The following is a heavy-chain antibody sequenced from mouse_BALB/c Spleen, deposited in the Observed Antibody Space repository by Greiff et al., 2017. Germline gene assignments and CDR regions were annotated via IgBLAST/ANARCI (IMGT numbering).Heavy chain of an antibody. J-gene: IGHJ4*01. CDR1: GYSFTGYY. Sequence: LVKTGASVKISCKASGYSFTGYYMHWVKQSHGKSLEWIGYISCYNGATSYNQKFKGKATFTVDTSSSTAYMQFNSLTSEDSAVYYCAVYDYGDYYAMDNWGQGTSVTVSS. CDR2: ISCYNGAT. V-gene: IGHV1S34*01. D-gene: IGHD2-4*01. CDR3: AVYDYGDYYAMDN.